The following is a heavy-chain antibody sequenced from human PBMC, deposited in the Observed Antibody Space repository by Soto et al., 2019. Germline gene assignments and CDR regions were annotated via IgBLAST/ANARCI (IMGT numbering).Heavy chain of an antibody. CDR2: IYHSGST. V-gene: IGHV4-4*02. CDR3: AARPNQGFGEFFATKNWFDP. D-gene: IGHD3-10*01. CDR1: SGSISSSNW. J-gene: IGHJ5*02. Sequence: SETLSLTCAVSSGSISSSNWWSWVRQPPGKGLEWIGEIYHSGSTNYNPSLKSRVTISVDKSKNQFSLKLSSVTAADTAVYYCAARPNQGFGEFFATKNWFDPWGQGTLVTVSS.